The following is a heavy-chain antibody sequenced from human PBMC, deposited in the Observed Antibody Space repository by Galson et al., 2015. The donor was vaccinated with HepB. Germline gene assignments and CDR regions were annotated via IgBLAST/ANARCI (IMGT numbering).Heavy chain of an antibody. D-gene: IGHD2-21*02. V-gene: IGHV3-30*18. CDR2: ISYDGSNK. CDR3: AKDLASYCGGDCYPYYFDY. CDR1: GFTFSSYG. J-gene: IGHJ4*02. Sequence: SLRLSCAASGFTFSSYGMHWVRQAPGKGLEWVAVISYDGSNKYYADSVKGRFTISRDNSKNTLYLQMNSLRAEDTAVYYCAKDLASYCGGDCYPYYFDYWGQGTLVTVSS.